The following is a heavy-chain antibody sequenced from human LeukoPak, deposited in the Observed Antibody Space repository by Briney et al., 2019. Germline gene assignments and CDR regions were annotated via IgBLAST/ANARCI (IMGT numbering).Heavy chain of an antibody. CDR2: FDPEDGET. Sequence: ASVKVSCKVSGYTLTELSMHWVRQAPGKGLEWMGGFDPEDGETIYAQKFQGRVTMTRDTSTSTVYMELSSLRSEDTAVYYCARSDYDILTGYYKNLDYWGQGTLVTVSS. CDR3: ARSDYDILTGYYKNLDY. V-gene: IGHV1-24*01. D-gene: IGHD3-9*01. CDR1: GYTLTELS. J-gene: IGHJ4*02.